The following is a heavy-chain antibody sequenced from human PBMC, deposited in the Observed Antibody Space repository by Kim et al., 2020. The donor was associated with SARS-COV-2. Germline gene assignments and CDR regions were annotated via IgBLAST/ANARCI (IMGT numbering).Heavy chain of an antibody. CDR2: ISGSGGST. Sequence: GGSLRLSCAASGFTFSSYAMSWVRQAPGKGLEWVASISGSGGSTYYADSVNGRFTISRDNSKNTLYLQMNSLRAEDTAVYYCAKATHCSSTSCPFGYYYYGMEVWGDGTTVTVSS. CDR3: AKATHCSSTSCPFGYYYYGMEV. J-gene: IGHJ6*04. V-gene: IGHV3-23*01. CDR1: GFTFSSYA. D-gene: IGHD2-2*01.